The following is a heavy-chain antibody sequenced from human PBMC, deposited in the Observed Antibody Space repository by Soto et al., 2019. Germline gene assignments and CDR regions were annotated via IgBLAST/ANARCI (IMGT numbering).Heavy chain of an antibody. CDR3: AKDGGSGWSHY. D-gene: IGHD6-19*01. Sequence: QVQLVESGGGVVQPGRSLRLSCAASGFTFSSYGMHWVRQAPGKGLEWVAVISYDGSNKYYADSVKGRFTISRDNSKNTLYLQMNSLRAEDTAVYYCAKDGGSGWSHYWGQGTLVTVSS. V-gene: IGHV3-30*18. J-gene: IGHJ4*02. CDR1: GFTFSSYG. CDR2: ISYDGSNK.